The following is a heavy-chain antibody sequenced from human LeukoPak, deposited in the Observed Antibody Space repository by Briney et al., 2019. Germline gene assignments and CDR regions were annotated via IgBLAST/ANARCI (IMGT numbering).Heavy chain of an antibody. V-gene: IGHV3-30*18. CDR2: ISYDESNK. D-gene: IGHD2-15*01. Sequence: GGSLRLSCAASGFTFSSYGMHWVRQAPGKGLEWVAVISYDESNKYYADSVKGRFTISRDNSKNTLYLQMNSLRAEDTAVYYCAKDRSVVVAALDYWGQGTLVTVSS. CDR3: AKDRSVVVAALDY. CDR1: GFTFSSYG. J-gene: IGHJ4*02.